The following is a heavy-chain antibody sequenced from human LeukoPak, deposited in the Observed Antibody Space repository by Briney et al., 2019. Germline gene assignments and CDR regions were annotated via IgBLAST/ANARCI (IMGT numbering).Heavy chain of an antibody. CDR2: ILYDGSEK. CDR3: AKDPRTGAVSGIFYFDY. V-gene: IGHV3-30*04. CDR1: GFTFSSHP. Sequence: HSGRSLRLSCAASGFTFSSHPMHWVRQAPGKGLEWVAVILYDGSEKYYTDSVKGRFTISRDNSKNTLYLQMDSLRPEDTAVYYCAKDPRTGAVSGIFYFDYWGRGTRVTVSS. J-gene: IGHJ4*02. D-gene: IGHD6-19*01.